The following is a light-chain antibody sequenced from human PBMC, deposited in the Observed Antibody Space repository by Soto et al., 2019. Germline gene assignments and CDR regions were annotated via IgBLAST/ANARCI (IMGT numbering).Light chain of an antibody. Sequence: QSALTQPASVSGSPGQSITISCTGTSSDVGGYNYVSWYQQHPGKAPKLMIYEVSNRPSGVSNRFSGSKAGNTASLTSSGLQAEDEADYYCSSYTSSSTRVFGAGTEVTVL. CDR1: SSDVGGYNY. V-gene: IGLV2-14*01. CDR2: EVS. CDR3: SSYTSSSTRV. J-gene: IGLJ3*02.